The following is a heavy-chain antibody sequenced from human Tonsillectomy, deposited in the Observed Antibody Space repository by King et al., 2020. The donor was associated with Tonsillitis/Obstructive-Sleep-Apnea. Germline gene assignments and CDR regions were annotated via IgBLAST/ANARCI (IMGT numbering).Heavy chain of an antibody. Sequence: QMQLQESGPGLVKPSETLSLTCGVSGGSISSNSYYWGWIRQPPGKGLEWIGSIYYSGITYYNPSLESRVAISVDTSKNQFSLKLSSVTAADTAVYYCAGQGRDSYRGDYYYFMDVWGKGTTVTVSS. CDR3: AGQGRDSYRGDYYYFMDV. D-gene: IGHD2-21*02. CDR2: IYYSGIT. CDR1: GGSISSNSYY. J-gene: IGHJ6*03. V-gene: IGHV4-39*01.